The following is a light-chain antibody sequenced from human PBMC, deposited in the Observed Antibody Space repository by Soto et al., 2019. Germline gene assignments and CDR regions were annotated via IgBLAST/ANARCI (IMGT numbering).Light chain of an antibody. V-gene: IGKV3-20*01. J-gene: IGKJ4*01. Sequence: IVLIQSPATLSLSPGERATLSCRASQSVSSSDLAWYQQKPGQAPRLLIYGASSRATGIPDRFSGSGSGTDFTLTISSLQAEDVAVYYCQQYYSTPLTFGGGTKVDIK. CDR1: QSVSSSD. CDR3: QQYYSTPLT. CDR2: GAS.